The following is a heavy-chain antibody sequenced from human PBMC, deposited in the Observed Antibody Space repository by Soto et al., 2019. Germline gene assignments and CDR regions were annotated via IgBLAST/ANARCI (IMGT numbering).Heavy chain of an antibody. V-gene: IGHV3-23*01. Sequence: EVQLSESGGGFVQRGGSLRLSCAASGFIFNNYAMTWVRQAPGKGLEWVARVSGRGGSAYYADSVKGRLTISRDNSNNTLYLQMTNVRGEDTAVYYCVRRAGGAVVWYYDLWGRGSLVNVFS. CDR1: GFIFNNYA. D-gene: IGHD2-21*01. CDR3: VRRAGGAVVWYYDL. J-gene: IGHJ2*01. CDR2: VSGRGGSA.